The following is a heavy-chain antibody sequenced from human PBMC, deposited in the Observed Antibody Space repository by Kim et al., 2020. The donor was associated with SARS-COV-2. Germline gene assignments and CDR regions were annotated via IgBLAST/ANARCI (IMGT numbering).Heavy chain of an antibody. CDR3: AKDGGYSSGWYFYYFDY. CDR2: ISGDGGST. V-gene: IGHV3-43*02. Sequence: GGSLRLSCAASGFTFDDYAMHWVRQAPGKGLEWVSLISGDGGSTYYADSVKGRFTISRDNSKNSLYLQMNSLRTEDTALYYCAKDGGYSSGWYFYYFDYWGQGTLVTVSS. CDR1: GFTFDDYA. J-gene: IGHJ4*02. D-gene: IGHD6-19*01.